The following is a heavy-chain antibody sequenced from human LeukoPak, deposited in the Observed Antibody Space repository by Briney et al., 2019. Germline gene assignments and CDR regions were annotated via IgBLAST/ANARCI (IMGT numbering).Heavy chain of an antibody. V-gene: IGHV3-23*01. CDR2: ISGSGGST. Sequence: GGSLRLSCAASGFTFSSYAMSWVSQAPGKGLEWVSAISGSGGSTYYADSVKGRFTISRDNSKNTLYLQMNSLRAEDTAVYYCATYDFWSGYYVLDYWGQGTLVTVSS. D-gene: IGHD3-3*01. J-gene: IGHJ4*02. CDR1: GFTFSSYA. CDR3: ATYDFWSGYYVLDY.